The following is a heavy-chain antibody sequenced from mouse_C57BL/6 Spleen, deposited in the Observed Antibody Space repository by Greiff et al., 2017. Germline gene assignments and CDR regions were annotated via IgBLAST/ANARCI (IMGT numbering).Heavy chain of an antibody. CDR2: IHPADSGT. CDR1: GYTFTSYW. V-gene: IGHV1-74*01. Sequence: QVQLQQPGAELVKPGASVKVSCKASGYTFTSYWMHWVKQRPGQGLEWIGRIHPADSGTNYNQKFKGKATLTVDKSSSTAYMQLSSLTSEDSAVYSCAVPLFYDGSSDGYFDYWGQGTTLTVSS. CDR3: AVPLFYDGSSDGYFDY. D-gene: IGHD1-1*01. J-gene: IGHJ2*01.